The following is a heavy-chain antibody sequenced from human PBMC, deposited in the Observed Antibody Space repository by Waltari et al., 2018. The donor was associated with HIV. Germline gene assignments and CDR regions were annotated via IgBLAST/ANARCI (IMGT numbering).Heavy chain of an antibody. CDR2: IYYSGST. CDR3: ATRGYYDSSGYFQH. CDR1: GGSISRSSSY. Sequence: QLQLQESGPGLVKPSETLSLTCPVSGGSISRSSSYWGWIRQPPGKGLEWIGSIYYSGSTYYNPSLKSRVTISVDTSKNQFSLKLSSVTAADTAVYYCATRGYYDSSGYFQHWGQGTLVTVSS. D-gene: IGHD3-22*01. V-gene: IGHV4-39*07. J-gene: IGHJ1*01.